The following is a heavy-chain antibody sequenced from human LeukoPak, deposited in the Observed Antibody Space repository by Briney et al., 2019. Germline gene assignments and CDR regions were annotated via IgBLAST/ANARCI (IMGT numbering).Heavy chain of an antibody. Sequence: GGSLRLSCAASGFTFDEYAMHWVRQAPGKGLEWVSGISWNSGSIGYADSVKGRFTISRDNAKNSLYLQMNSLRAEDTALYYCAKAFSGSYYENAFDIWGQGTMVTVSS. J-gene: IGHJ3*02. V-gene: IGHV3-9*01. CDR3: AKAFSGSYYENAFDI. CDR2: ISWNSGSI. D-gene: IGHD1-26*01. CDR1: GFTFDEYA.